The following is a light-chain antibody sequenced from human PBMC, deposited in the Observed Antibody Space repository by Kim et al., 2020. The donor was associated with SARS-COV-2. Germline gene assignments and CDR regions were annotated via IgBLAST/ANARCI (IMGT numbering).Light chain of an antibody. V-gene: IGKV1-33*01. Sequence: DIQMTQSPSSLSASVGDRVTITCQASQEISNYVNWYQHKTGKAPELLINDASYLETGAPSRFTGRGSGTTFTLTINSLQPEDIATYFCLQYDSLPLTFGGGTKVDIK. J-gene: IGKJ4*01. CDR1: QEISNY. CDR3: LQYDSLPLT. CDR2: DAS.